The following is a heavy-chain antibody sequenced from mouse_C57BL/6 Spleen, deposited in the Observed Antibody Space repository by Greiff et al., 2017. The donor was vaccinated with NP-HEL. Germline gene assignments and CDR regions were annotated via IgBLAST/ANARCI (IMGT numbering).Heavy chain of an antibody. J-gene: IGHJ1*03. V-gene: IGHV1-50*01. D-gene: IGHD1-1*01. CDR1: GYTFTSYW. CDR2: IDPSDSYT. Sequence: LQPGAELVKPGASVKLSCKASGYTFTSYWMQWVKQRPGQGLEWIGEIDPSDSYTNYNQKFKGKATLTVDTSSSTAYMQLSSLTSEDSAVYYCARLTTVVANFDVWGTGTTVTVSS. CDR3: ARLTTVVANFDV.